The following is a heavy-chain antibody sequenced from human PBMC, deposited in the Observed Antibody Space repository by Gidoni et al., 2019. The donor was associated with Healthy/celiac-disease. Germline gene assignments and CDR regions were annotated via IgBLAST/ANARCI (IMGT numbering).Heavy chain of an antibody. CDR2: ISSSSSTI. CDR3: ARLGSDGYCSSTSCYWDAFDI. Sequence: EVQLVESGGGLVQPGGSLSLSCAASGFTFRSYSMNWVRQAPGKGLEWVSYISSSSSTIYYADSVKGRFTISRDNAKNSLYLQMNSLRAEDTAVYYCARLGSDGYCSSTSCYWDAFDIWGQGTMVTVSS. CDR1: GFTFRSYS. V-gene: IGHV3-48*01. D-gene: IGHD2-2*01. J-gene: IGHJ3*02.